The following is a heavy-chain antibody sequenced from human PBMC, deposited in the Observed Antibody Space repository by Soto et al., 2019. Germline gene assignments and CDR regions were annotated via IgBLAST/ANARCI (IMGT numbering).Heavy chain of an antibody. CDR2: ISWNSGSL. V-gene: IGHV3-9*01. D-gene: IGHD2-15*01. J-gene: IGHJ4*02. CDR1: GFTFDDYS. Sequence: EVQLVESGGGLVQPGRSLRLSCAASGFTFDDYSMHWVRPAPGKGLEWVSGISWNSGSLGYADSVKGRFTISRDNAKNSLYLQMNSLRAEDTALYYCAKGVAAWGFFDYWGQGTLVTVSS. CDR3: AKGVAAWGFFDY.